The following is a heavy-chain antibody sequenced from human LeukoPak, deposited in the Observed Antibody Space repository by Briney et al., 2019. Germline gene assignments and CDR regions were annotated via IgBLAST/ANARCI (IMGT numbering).Heavy chain of an antibody. CDR2: IIPIFGTA. J-gene: IGHJ2*01. V-gene: IGHV1-69*05. Sequence: SVKVSCKASGGTFSSYAISWMRQAPGQGLEWMGRIIPIFGTANYARKFQGRVTITTDESTSTAYMELSSLRSEDTAVYYCARENPYYYDALVDWYFDLWGRGTLVTVSS. CDR1: GGTFSSYA. CDR3: ARENPYYYDALVDWYFDL. D-gene: IGHD3-22*01.